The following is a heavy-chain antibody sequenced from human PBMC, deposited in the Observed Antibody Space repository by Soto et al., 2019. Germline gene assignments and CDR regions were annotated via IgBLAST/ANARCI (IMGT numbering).Heavy chain of an antibody. CDR1: GASISYGGFS. D-gene: IGHD5-12*01. V-gene: IGHV4-30-2*06. J-gene: IGHJ4*02. CDR2: ISHLEST. Sequence: SETLSLTCTVSGASISYGGFSWSWIRQSPGKGLEWIGYISHLESTYFHPSFKSRLTMSIDRTRNQFSLKLSSVTAADMAVYYCARGGGYDSFDYWGQGVLVTVSS. CDR3: ARGGGYDSFDY.